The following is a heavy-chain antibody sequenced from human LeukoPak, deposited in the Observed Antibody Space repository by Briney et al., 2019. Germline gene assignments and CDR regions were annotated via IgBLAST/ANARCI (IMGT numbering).Heavy chain of an antibody. J-gene: IGHJ5*02. Sequence: GASVTVSCTASGYTFTDYYFHWVRQAPGQGLEWMGWINPNSGGTVYAQNFQGRVTMTRDTSISIVYMELSSLRSDDTAVYYCASSGSSIQFDPWGQGTLVTVSS. D-gene: IGHD1-26*01. V-gene: IGHV1-2*02. CDR2: INPNSGGT. CDR1: GYTFTDYY. CDR3: ASSGSSIQFDP.